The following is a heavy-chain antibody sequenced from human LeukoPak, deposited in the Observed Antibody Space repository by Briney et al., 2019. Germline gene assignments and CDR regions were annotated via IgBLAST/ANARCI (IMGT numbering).Heavy chain of an antibody. Sequence: PGGSLRLSCVGPGFTFSNYWMNWVRQARGKGLEWVANIKGSDKGHVDFVKGRFSVSRDDARNSLYLQMDSLRAEDTAVYYCARDVDWNYDLWGQGTVVRVSS. J-gene: IGHJ4*02. CDR2: IKGSDK. V-gene: IGHV3-7*01. D-gene: IGHD1-7*01. CDR1: GFTFSNYW. CDR3: ARDVDWNYDL.